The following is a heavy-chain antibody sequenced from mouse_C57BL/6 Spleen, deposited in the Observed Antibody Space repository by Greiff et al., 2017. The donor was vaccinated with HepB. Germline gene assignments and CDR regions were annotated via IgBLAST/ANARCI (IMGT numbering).Heavy chain of an antibody. V-gene: IGHV1-55*01. J-gene: IGHJ4*01. Sequence: VQLQQSGAELVKPGASVKMSCKASGYTFTSYWITWVKQRPGQGLEWIGDIYPGSVSTNYNEKFKSKATLTVDTSSSTAYMQLRSLTSVDSAVYCCARNCERCPTFYAMVYWGQGTSVTVSS. CDR1: GYTFTSYW. D-gene: IGHD4-1*01. CDR2: IYPGSVST. CDR3: ARNCERCPTFYAMVY.